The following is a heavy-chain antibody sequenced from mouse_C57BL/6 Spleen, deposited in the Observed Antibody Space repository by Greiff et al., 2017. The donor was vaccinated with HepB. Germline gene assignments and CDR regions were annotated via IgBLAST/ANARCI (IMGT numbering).Heavy chain of an antibody. CDR2: IRSKSNNYAT. D-gene: IGHD2-4*01. CDR1: GFSFNTYA. V-gene: IGHV10-1*01. Sequence: EVKVVESGGGLVQPKGSLKLSCAASGFSFNTYAMNWVRQAPGKGLEWVARIRSKSNNYATYYADSVKDRFTISRDDSESMLYLQMNNLKTEDTAMYYCVRHYDYDEDYFDYWGQGTTLTVSS. CDR3: VRHYDYDEDYFDY. J-gene: IGHJ2*01.